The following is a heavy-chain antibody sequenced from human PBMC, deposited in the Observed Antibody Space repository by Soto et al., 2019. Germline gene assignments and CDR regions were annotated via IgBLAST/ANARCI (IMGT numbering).Heavy chain of an antibody. CDR1: GYTFTGYY. CDR3: ARGGGDCSSTSCPGFYYYYGMDV. Sequence: ASVKVSCKASGYTFTGYYMHWVRQAPGQGLEWMGWINPNSGGTNYAQKFQGWVTMTRDTSISTAYMELSRLRSDDTAVYYCARGGGDCSSTSCPGFYYYYGMDVWGQGTTVTV. CDR2: INPNSGGT. V-gene: IGHV1-2*04. D-gene: IGHD2-2*01. J-gene: IGHJ6*02.